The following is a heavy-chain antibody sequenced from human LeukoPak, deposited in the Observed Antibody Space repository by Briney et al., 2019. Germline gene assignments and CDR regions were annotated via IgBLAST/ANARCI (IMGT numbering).Heavy chain of an antibody. CDR2: IKDDGSEK. V-gene: IGHV3-7*04. J-gene: IGHJ4*02. D-gene: IGHD1-14*01. CDR1: GFTFSSYL. CDR3: ARARIDY. Sequence: QTGGSLRLSYVGSGFTFSSYLMTWVRQAPGKGLEWVANIKDDGSEKYSVGSVKGRFTISRDNAKNLLYLQMSSLRAEDTAVYYCARARIDYWGQGTLVTVSS.